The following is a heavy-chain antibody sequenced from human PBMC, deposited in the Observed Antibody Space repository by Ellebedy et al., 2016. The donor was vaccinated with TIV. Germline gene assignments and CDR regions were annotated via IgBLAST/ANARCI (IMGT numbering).Heavy chain of an antibody. CDR1: GYTFTSYG. J-gene: IGHJ4*02. D-gene: IGHD3-3*01. CDR3: ARGNYYEGFDY. V-gene: IGHV1-18*01. Sequence: ASVKVSXXASGYTFTSYGISWVRQAPGQGLEWMGWISAYNGNTNYSQKFQGRVTITRDTSASTAYMELSSLRSEDTAVYYCARGNYYEGFDYWGQGTLVTVSS. CDR2: ISAYNGNT.